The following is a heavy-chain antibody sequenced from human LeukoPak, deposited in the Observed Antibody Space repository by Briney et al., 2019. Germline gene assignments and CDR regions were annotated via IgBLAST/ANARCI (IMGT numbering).Heavy chain of an antibody. D-gene: IGHD6-13*01. CDR1: GGSMRSYY. CDR2: IYYSGTT. V-gene: IGHV4-59*12. Sequence: SETLSLTCTVSGGSMRSYYWSWIRQPPGKGLEWIGYIYYSGTTNYNPSLKSRVTISVDTSKNQFSLKLRSVTAADTAVYYCARGVYIAAAQYGYWGQGTLVTVSS. CDR3: ARGVYIAAAQYGY. J-gene: IGHJ4*02.